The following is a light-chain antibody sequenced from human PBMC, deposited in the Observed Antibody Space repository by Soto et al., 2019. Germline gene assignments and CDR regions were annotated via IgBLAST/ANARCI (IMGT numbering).Light chain of an antibody. Sequence: IVMTQSPATLSVSPGERVTLSCRASQNIYSNIAWYQQRPGQAPRLLIYRASTRATGVPARFSGSGSGTDFTLTISSLQSEDFALYYCQQYYSWPYTFGQGTKLEIK. J-gene: IGKJ2*01. CDR2: RAS. CDR1: QNIYSN. CDR3: QQYYSWPYT. V-gene: IGKV3-15*01.